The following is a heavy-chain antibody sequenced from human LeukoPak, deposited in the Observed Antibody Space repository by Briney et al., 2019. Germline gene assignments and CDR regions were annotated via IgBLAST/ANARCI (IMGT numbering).Heavy chain of an antibody. Sequence: ASVKVSCKASGYTFTNSYMHWVRQAPGQGLEWMGIINPSGGSTSYAQKFQGRVTMTRDTSTSTVYMELSSLRSDDTAVYYCARGGIGGEPKSNWFDPWGQGTLVTVSS. J-gene: IGHJ5*02. D-gene: IGHD3-16*01. CDR3: ARGGIGGEPKSNWFDP. V-gene: IGHV1-46*01. CDR1: GYTFTNSY. CDR2: INPSGGST.